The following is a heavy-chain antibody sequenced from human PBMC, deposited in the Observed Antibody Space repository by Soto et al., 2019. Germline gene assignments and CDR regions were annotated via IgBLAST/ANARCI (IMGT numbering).Heavy chain of an antibody. CDR2: LNSDASTI. D-gene: IGHD1-1*01. Sequence: EVQLEESGGGFVQAGGSLRLSCAASGFTFSSYWMHWVRQAPGKGLLWVSRLNSDASTINYADSVKGRFTIYRDNARNILDLQMNSLRTEDTAVYYFARGGGTQLWSFLYNWGQGTMVTVSS. J-gene: IGHJ3*02. CDR1: GFTFSSYW. CDR3: ARGGGTQLWSFLYN. V-gene: IGHV3-74*01.